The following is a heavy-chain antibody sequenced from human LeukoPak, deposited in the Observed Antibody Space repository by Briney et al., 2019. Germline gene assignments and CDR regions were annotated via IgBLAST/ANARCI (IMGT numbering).Heavy chain of an antibody. D-gene: IGHD3-10*01. CDR3: AKTLTADYYGSGSYLGDAFDI. V-gene: IGHV3-30*18. CDR2: ISYDGSNK. CDR1: GFTFSSYW. J-gene: IGHJ3*02. Sequence: GGSLRLSCAASGFTFSSYWMSWVRQAPGKGLEWVAVISYDGSNKYYADSVKGRFTISRDNSRNTLYLQMNSLRAEDTAVYYCAKTLTADYYGSGSYLGDAFDIWGQGTMVTVSS.